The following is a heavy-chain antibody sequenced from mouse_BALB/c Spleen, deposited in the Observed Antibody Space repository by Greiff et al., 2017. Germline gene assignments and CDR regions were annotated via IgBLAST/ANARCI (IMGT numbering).Heavy chain of an antibody. V-gene: IGHV1-15*01. CDR3: TRRITTVGARTTAACFAY. CDR2: IDPETGGT. D-gene: IGHD1-1*01. J-gene: IGHJ3*01. CDR1: GYTFTDYE. Sequence: QVQLQQSGAELVRPGASVTLSCKASGYTFTDYEMHWVKQTPVHGLEWIGAIDPETGGTAYNQKFKGKATLTADKSSSTAYMELRSLTSEDSAVYYSTRRITTVGARTTAACFAYWGQGTLVTVSA.